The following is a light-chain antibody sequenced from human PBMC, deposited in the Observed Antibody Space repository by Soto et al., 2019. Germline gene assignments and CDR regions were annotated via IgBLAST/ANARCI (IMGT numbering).Light chain of an antibody. V-gene: IGLV2-8*01. CDR3: SSFAVSNSFV. CDR2: EVN. J-gene: IGLJ1*01. CDR1: SNDVGGYNY. Sequence: QSALTQPPSASGSPGQSVTISCTGTSNDVGGYNYVSWYQQHPGKAPKLMIYEVNKRPSGVPDRFSGSKSGNTASLTVSGLQAEDVAHYYCSSFAVSNSFVFGTGTKLTVL.